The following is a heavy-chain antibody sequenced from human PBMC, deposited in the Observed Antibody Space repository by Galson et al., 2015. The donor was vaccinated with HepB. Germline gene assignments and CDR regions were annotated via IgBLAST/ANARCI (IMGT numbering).Heavy chain of an antibody. CDR3: AKGAWFGAETYFDF. Sequence: SLRLSCAASGFIFSTCSLTWVRQAPGKGLEWVSSISTSSSKLYYAESVKGRFTISRDNAKNSLYLEMNSLRAEDTAVYHCAKGAWFGAETYFDFWGQGTLVTVSS. CDR1: GFIFSTCS. CDR2: ISTSSSKL. D-gene: IGHD3-10*01. J-gene: IGHJ4*02. V-gene: IGHV3-21*01.